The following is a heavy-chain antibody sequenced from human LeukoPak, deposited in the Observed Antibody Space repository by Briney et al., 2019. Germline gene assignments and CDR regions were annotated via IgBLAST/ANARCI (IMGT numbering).Heavy chain of an antibody. CDR3: ARDGPDYYDSSGFDY. D-gene: IGHD3-22*01. CDR1: GDSVSRSDSY. J-gene: IGHJ4*02. Sequence: PSETLSLTCSVSGDSVSRSDSYWDWIRQPPGKGLEWIGTIYYSGRTYYSPSLKSRVTMSVDTSKNQFSLKLSSVTAADTAVYYCARDGPDYYDSSGFDYWGQGTLVTVSS. CDR2: IYYSGRT. V-gene: IGHV4-39*07.